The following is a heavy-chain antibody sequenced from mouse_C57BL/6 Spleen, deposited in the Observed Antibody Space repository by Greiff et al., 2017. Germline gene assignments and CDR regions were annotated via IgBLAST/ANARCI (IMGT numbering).Heavy chain of an antibody. D-gene: IGHD1-1*01. CDR1: GFTFSSYA. Sequence: EVMLVESGGGLVKPGGSLKLSCAASGFTFSSYAMSWVRQTPEKRLEWVATISDGGSYTYYPDNVKGRFTISRDNAKNNLYLQMSHLKSEDTAMYYCARDSYYGSSSWDYWGQGTTLTVSS. CDR2: ISDGGSYT. CDR3: ARDSYYGSSSWDY. V-gene: IGHV5-4*01. J-gene: IGHJ2*01.